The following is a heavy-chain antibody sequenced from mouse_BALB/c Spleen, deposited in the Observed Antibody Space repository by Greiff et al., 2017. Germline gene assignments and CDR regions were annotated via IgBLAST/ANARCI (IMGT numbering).Heavy chain of an antibody. V-gene: IGHV14-1*02. CDR1: GFNIKDYY. CDR2: IDPENGNT. D-gene: IGHD2-3*01. J-gene: IGHJ3*01. Sequence: VQLKESGAELVRPGALVKLSCKASGFNIKDYYMHWVKQRPEQGLEWIGWIDPENGNTIYDPKFQGKASITADTSSNTAYLQLSSLASEDTAVYYCARGGGYFPFAYWGQGTLVTVSA. CDR3: ARGGGYFPFAY.